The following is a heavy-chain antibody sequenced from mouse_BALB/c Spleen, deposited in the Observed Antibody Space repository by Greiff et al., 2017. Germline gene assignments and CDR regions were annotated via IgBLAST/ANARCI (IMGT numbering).Heavy chain of an antibody. CDR2: IDPANGNT. CDR1: GFNINDTY. J-gene: IGHJ1*01. CDR3: ARSYVDFDV. Sequence: EVQLQQSGAELVKPGASVKLSCTASGFNINDTYMHWVKQRPEQGLEWIGRIDPANGNTKYDPKFQGKATITADKSSNTAYLQLSSLTSEDTAVYYCARSYVDFDVWGAGTTVTVSS. V-gene: IGHV14-3*02.